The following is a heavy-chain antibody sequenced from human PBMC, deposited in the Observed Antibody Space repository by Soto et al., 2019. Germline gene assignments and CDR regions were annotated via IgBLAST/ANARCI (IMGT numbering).Heavy chain of an antibody. V-gene: IGHV4-39*01. CDR3: ARRRGYCSGGSCSLFDY. D-gene: IGHD2-15*01. J-gene: IGHJ4*02. CDR1: GGSISSSSYY. CDR2: IYYSGST. Sequence: SETLSLTCTVSGGSISSSSYYWGWIRQPPGKGLEWIGSIYYSGSTYYNPSLKSRVTISVDTSKNQFSLKLSSVTAADTAVYYCARRRGYCSGGSCSLFDYWGQGTLVTVSS.